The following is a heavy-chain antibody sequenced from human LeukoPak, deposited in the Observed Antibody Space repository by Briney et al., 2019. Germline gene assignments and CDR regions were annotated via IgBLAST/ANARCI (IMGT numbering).Heavy chain of an antibody. CDR2: IYYRWST. D-gene: IGHD3-10*01. CDR3: VKDPPRRGADAFDM. V-gene: IGHV4-59*12. CDR1: GGSISGYY. Sequence: SETLSLTCSVSGGSISGYYWSWIRQPPGKALEWIGYIYYRWSTNYNPSLKSRVTMSVDTSKNLFSLQLSSMTAADTAVYFCVKDPPRRGADAFDMWGQGTLVTVSS. J-gene: IGHJ3*02.